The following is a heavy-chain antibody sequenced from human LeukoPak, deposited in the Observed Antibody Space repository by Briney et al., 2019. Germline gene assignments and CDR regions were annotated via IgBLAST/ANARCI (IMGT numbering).Heavy chain of an antibody. CDR2: IRADGGRT. CDR1: GFSFGDYA. V-gene: IGHV3-43*02. Sequence: GGSLRLSCAASGFSFGDYAMHWVRQAPGKGLEWVSLIRADGGRTYYADSVNGRFTISGDNSKNSLYLQMNSLRTDDTALYYCGTWAFYHGLDVWGQGTTVTVSS. J-gene: IGHJ6*02. D-gene: IGHD2/OR15-2a*01. CDR3: GTWAFYHGLDV.